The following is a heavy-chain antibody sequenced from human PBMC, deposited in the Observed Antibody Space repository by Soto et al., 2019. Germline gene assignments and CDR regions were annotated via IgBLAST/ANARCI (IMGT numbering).Heavy chain of an antibody. CDR3: ARPAGIAARPFFDY. V-gene: IGHV4-39*01. CDR2: IYYSGST. D-gene: IGHD6-6*01. Sequence: SETLSLTCTVSGGSISSSSYYWGWIRQPPGKGLEWIGSIYYSGSTYYNPSLKSRVTISVDTSKNQFSLKLSSVTAADTAVYYCARPAGIAARPFFDYWGQGTLVTVSS. J-gene: IGHJ4*02. CDR1: GGSISSSSYY.